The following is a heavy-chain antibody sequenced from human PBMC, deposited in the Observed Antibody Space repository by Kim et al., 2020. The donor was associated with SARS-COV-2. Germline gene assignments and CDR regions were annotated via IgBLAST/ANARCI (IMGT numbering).Heavy chain of an antibody. J-gene: IGHJ4*02. CDR3: TTGTTMVRGVIFHRRSDY. CDR2: IKSKTDGGTT. CDR1: GFTFSNAW. Sequence: GGSLRLSCAASGFTFSNAWMSWVRQAPGKGLEWVGRIKSKTDGGTTDYAAPVKGRFTISRDDSKNTLYLQMNSLKTEDTAVYYCTTGTTMVRGVIFHRRSDYWGQGTLVTVSS. D-gene: IGHD3-10*01. V-gene: IGHV3-15*01.